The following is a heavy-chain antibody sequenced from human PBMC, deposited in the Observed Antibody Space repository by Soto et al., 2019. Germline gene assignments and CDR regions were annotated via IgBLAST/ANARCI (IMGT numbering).Heavy chain of an antibody. CDR3: ARGGHYDILTGFTYGMDV. CDR2: IIPILGIA. CDR1: GGTFSSYT. Sequence: QVQLVQSGAEVKKPGSSVKVSCKASGGTFSSYTISWGRQAPGQGLEWMGRIIPILGIANYAQKFQGRVTITADKSTSTAYMELSSLRSEDTAVYYCARGGHYDILTGFTYGMDVWGQGTTVTVSS. V-gene: IGHV1-69*02. J-gene: IGHJ6*02. D-gene: IGHD3-9*01.